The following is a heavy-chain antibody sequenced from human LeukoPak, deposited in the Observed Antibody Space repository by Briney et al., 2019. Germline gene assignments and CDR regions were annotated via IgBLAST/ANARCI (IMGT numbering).Heavy chain of an antibody. CDR1: GFTFSSYG. V-gene: IGHV3-7*03. D-gene: IGHD6-19*01. J-gene: IGHJ4*02. CDR3: ARVAQWLHNFDY. CDR2: IKQDGSEK. Sequence: GGSLRLSCAASGFTFSSYGMHWVRQAPGKGLEWVANIKQDGSEKYYVDSVKGRFTISRDNAKNSLYLQMNSLRAEDTAVYYCARVAQWLHNFDYWGQGTLVTVSS.